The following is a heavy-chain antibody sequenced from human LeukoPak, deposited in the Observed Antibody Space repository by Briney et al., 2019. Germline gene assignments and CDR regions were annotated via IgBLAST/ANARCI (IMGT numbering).Heavy chain of an antibody. D-gene: IGHD3-9*01. CDR3: ARGVDILTGLHYYYGMDV. CDR1: GFTFSNYW. CDR2: ISYDGSNK. Sequence: SGGSLRLSCAASGFTFSNYWMHWVRQAPGKGLEWVAVISYDGSNKYYADSVKGRFTISRDNSKNTLYLQMNSLRAEDTAVYYCARGVDILTGLHYYYGMDVWGQGTTVTVSS. J-gene: IGHJ6*02. V-gene: IGHV3-30-3*01.